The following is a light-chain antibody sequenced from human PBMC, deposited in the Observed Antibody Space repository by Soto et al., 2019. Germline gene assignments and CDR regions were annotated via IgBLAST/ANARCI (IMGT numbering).Light chain of an antibody. CDR3: QQRAFT. CDR2: DAS. J-gene: IGKJ4*01. V-gene: IGKV3-11*01. Sequence: EIVLTQSPATLSLSPGERATLSCRASPSVSTYLAWYQQKPGQPTRLLIYDASNRAAGIPARFSGSGSGTDFTLTIASLDPEDFAVYHCQQRAFTFGRGTQLDIK. CDR1: PSVSTY.